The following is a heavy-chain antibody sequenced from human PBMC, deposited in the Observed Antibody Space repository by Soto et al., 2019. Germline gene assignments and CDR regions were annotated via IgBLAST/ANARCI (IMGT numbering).Heavy chain of an antibody. CDR3: AKVKWSLYYYDSSGYFGY. J-gene: IGHJ4*02. V-gene: IGHV3-23*01. Sequence: GGSLRLSCAASGFTFSSYAMSWVRQAPGKGLEWVSAISGSGGSTYYADSVKGRFTISRDNSKNTLYLQMNSLRAEDTAVYYCAKVKWSLYYYDSSGYFGYWGQGTLVTVSS. D-gene: IGHD3-22*01. CDR1: GFTFSSYA. CDR2: ISGSGGST.